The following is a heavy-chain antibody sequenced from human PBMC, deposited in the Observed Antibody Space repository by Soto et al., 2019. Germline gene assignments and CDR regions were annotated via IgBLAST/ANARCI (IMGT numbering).Heavy chain of an antibody. CDR3: TTDKAAAGRRYYYYYMDV. CDR1: GFTFSNAW. V-gene: IGHV3-15*01. Sequence: GGSLRLSCAASGFTFSNAWMSWVRPAPGKGLEWVGRIKGKTDGGTTDYAAPVKGRFTISRDDSKNTLYLQMNSLKTEDTAVYYCTTDKAAAGRRYYYYYMDVWGKGTTVTVSS. J-gene: IGHJ6*03. D-gene: IGHD6-13*01. CDR2: IKGKTDGGTT.